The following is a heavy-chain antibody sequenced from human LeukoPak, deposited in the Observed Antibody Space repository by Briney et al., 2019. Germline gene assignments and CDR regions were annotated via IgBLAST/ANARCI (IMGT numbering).Heavy chain of an antibody. CDR2: ISAYNGNT. CDR1: GYTFTSYG. V-gene: IGHV1-18*01. Sequence: GASVKVSCKASGYTFTSYGISWVRQAPGQGLEWMGWISAYNGNTNYAQKLQGRVTMTTDTSTRTAYMELRSLRSDDTAVYYCARAKYSSSSLYPFDYWGQGTLVTVSS. D-gene: IGHD6-6*01. J-gene: IGHJ4*02. CDR3: ARAKYSSSSLYPFDY.